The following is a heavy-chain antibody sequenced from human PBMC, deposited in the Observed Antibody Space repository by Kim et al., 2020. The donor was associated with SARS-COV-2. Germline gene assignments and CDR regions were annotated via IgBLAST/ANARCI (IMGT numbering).Heavy chain of an antibody. J-gene: IGHJ6*02. CDR3: ARESNYDLFGEPRTSYGMDV. Sequence: RVTISVDTSKNQFSLKLSSVTAADTAVYYCARESNYDLFGEPRTSYGMDVWGQGTTVTVSS. V-gene: IGHV4-39*07. D-gene: IGHD3-9*01.